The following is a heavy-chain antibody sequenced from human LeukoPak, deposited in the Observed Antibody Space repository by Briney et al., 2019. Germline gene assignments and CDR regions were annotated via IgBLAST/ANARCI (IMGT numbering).Heavy chain of an antibody. Sequence: PSETLSLTCTVSGGSISSYYWSWIRQPPGKGLEWMGYIHYSGFSNYNPSLKSRVTISVDTSKNQFSLKLSFVTAADTAVYYCASDLHGGNSGLGYWGQGTLVTVSS. CDR2: IHYSGFS. V-gene: IGHV4-59*01. D-gene: IGHD4-23*01. CDR1: GGSISSYY. J-gene: IGHJ1*01. CDR3: ASDLHGGNSGLGY.